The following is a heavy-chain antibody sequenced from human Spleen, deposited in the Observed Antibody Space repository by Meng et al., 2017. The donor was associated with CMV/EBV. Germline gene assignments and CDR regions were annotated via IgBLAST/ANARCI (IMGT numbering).Heavy chain of an antibody. V-gene: IGHV4-39*07. CDR2: IYYSGST. Sequence: ISSSAYYWGCIRQPPGKGLEWIGSIYYSGSTYYNPSLKSRVTISGDTSKNQFSLRLTSVTAADTAVYYCARGSARITNFGVVFNWFDPWGQGTLVTVSS. J-gene: IGHJ5*02. CDR3: ARGSARITNFGVVFNWFDP. D-gene: IGHD3-3*01. CDR1: ISSSAYY.